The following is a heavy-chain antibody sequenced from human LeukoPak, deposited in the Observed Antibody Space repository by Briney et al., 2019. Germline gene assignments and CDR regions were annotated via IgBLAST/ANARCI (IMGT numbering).Heavy chain of an antibody. CDR3: ARDFRFAFDN. V-gene: IGHV3-48*01. D-gene: IGHD3-10*01. CDR2: IGIDSGNT. Sequence: PGGSLRLSCSASGFLFNDYSMNWVRQAPGKGLEWISYIGIDSGNTHYADSVRGRFVISADRATNSVYLHMTRLRADDTAVYYCARDFRFAFDNWGQGTLVTVSS. J-gene: IGHJ4*02. CDR1: GFLFNDYS.